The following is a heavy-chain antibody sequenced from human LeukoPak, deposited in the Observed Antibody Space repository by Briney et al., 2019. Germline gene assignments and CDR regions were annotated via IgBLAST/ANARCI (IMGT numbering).Heavy chain of an antibody. Sequence: QPGGSLRLSCAASGFTFDDYAMHWVRQAPGKGLEWVAVISYDGSNKYYADSVKGRFIISRDNSKNTLYLQMNSLRAEDTAVYYCARGRGYYDSSGYYPLGYWGQGTLVTVSS. CDR1: GFTFDDYA. J-gene: IGHJ4*02. V-gene: IGHV3-30-3*01. CDR2: ISYDGSNK. CDR3: ARGRGYYDSSGYYPLGY. D-gene: IGHD3-22*01.